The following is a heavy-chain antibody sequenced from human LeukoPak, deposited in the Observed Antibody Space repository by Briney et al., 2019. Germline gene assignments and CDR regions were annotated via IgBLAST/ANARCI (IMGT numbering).Heavy chain of an antibody. CDR1: GFTFSSYD. V-gene: IGHV3-23*01. Sequence: GGTLRLSCAASGFTFSSYDMSWVRQAPGKGLEWVSDISVSGGSTFYADSVKGRFTISRDNSKNTLYLQMNSLRAEDTAVYYCAKDYYALLWFGEFNRKYYFDYWGQGTLVTVSS. CDR2: ISVSGGST. J-gene: IGHJ4*02. D-gene: IGHD3-10*01. CDR3: AKDYYALLWFGEFNRKYYFDY.